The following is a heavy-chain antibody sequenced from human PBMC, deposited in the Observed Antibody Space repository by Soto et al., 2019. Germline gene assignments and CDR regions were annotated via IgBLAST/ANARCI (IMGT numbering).Heavy chain of an antibody. Sequence: EVQLFESGGGLVQPGGSLRLSCAASGFTFSSYAMTWVRQVPGKGLEWVSVISSGGGSTYYADSVKGRSTISRDNSKNTMYLQMNSLRAEDTALYYCAKDVKTTVVRAYDSWGQGTLVTVSS. V-gene: IGHV3-23*01. J-gene: IGHJ4*02. CDR3: AKDVKTTVVRAYDS. CDR1: GFTFSSYA. D-gene: IGHD4-17*01. CDR2: ISSGGGST.